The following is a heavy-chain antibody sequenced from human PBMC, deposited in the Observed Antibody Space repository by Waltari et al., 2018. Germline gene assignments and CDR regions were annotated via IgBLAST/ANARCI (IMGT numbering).Heavy chain of an antibody. J-gene: IGHJ4*02. D-gene: IGHD1-26*01. Sequence: QVQLQESGPGLVQPSETLSLTCTVSGGSISSYYWSWIRQPPGKGLEWIGYIYYSGGTDYNPSLKSRVTISVDTSKNQFSLKLSSVTAADTAVYYCARRLVGGTMGYYFDYWGQGTLVTVSS. CDR2: IYYSGGT. CDR3: ARRLVGGTMGYYFDY. CDR1: GGSISSYY. V-gene: IGHV4-59*08.